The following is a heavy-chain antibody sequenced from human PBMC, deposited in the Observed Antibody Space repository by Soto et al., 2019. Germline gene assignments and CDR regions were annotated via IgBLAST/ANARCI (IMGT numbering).Heavy chain of an antibody. CDR3: ATPGYYYGSGSYYNGFDY. V-gene: IGHV1-24*01. CDR2: FDPEDGET. J-gene: IGHJ4*02. CDR1: GYTLTELS. Sequence: ASVKVSCKVSGYTLTELSMHWVRQAPGKGLEWMGGFDPEDGETIYAQKFQGRVTMTEDTSTDTAYMELSSLRSEDTAVYYCATPGYYYGSGSYYNGFDYWGQGTLVTVSS. D-gene: IGHD3-10*01.